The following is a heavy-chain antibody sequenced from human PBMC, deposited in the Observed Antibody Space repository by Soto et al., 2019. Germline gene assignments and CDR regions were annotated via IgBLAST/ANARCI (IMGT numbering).Heavy chain of an antibody. V-gene: IGHV3-11*01. CDR1: GFTCSDYS. CDR2: IDSRGRTL. D-gene: IGHD6-6*01. J-gene: IGHJ4*02. Sequence: GSLRLSGVASGFTCSDYSMSWMRQAPGKGLEWLAFIDSRGRTLSYADSVRGRFTISRDNAENSVYLQMDSLRADDTAVYYCARQAARNYIDSWGQGNSVTVSS. CDR3: ARQAARNYIDS.